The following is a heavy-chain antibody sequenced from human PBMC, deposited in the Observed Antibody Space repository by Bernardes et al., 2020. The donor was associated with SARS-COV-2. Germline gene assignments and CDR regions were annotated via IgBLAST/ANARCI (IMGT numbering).Heavy chain of an antibody. CDR3: VRAGTTKRNAMDV. CDR1: GFNFSSYA. CDR2: ITASTTYI. V-gene: IGHV3-21*01. J-gene: IGHJ6*02. D-gene: IGHD2-8*01. Sequence: GGSLRLSCAASGFNFSSYAMNWVRQAPGKGLQWVSSITASTTYIQYTDSVEGRFTVSRDNAKNSLYLEMTSLRAEDTAVYYCVRAGTTKRNAMDVWGQGTTVTVSS.